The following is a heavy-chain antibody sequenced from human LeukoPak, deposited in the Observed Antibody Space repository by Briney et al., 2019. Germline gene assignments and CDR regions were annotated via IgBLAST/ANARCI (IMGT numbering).Heavy chain of an antibody. V-gene: IGHV1-18*01. CDR2: ISAYNGNT. CDR3: ARNLKLAVAGTIGY. D-gene: IGHD6-19*01. CDR1: GYTFTSYG. Sequence: EASVKVSCKASGYTFTSYGISWVRQAPGQGLEWMGWISAYNGNTNYAQKLQGRVTMTTDTSTSTAYMELRSLRSDDTAVYYCARNLKLAVAGTIGYWGQGTLVTVSS. J-gene: IGHJ4*02.